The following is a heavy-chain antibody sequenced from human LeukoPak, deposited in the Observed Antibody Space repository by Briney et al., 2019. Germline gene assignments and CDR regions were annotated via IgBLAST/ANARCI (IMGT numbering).Heavy chain of an antibody. J-gene: IGHJ3*02. V-gene: IGHV4-4*07. CDR1: RGPSTAYY. CDR2: IYTSGST. CDR3: ARGLGFCSVGTCYDAFDI. D-gene: IGHD2-15*01. Sequence: SETLSLTCAVSRGPSTAYYWSWIRQAAGKRLEWIGRIYTSGSTNFNPSLKSRVTMSLDTSKNQFSLKLTSVTAADTAVYYCARGLGFCSVGTCYDAFDIWGQGTMVIVSS.